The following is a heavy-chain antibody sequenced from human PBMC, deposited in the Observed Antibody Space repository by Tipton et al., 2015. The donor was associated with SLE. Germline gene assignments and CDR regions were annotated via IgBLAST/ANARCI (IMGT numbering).Heavy chain of an antibody. J-gene: IGHJ6*02. D-gene: IGHD3-10*01. CDR1: GGTFSTYG. Sequence: QLVQSGAEMKEPGSSVKVSCKASGGTFSTYGISWVRQAPGQGLEWMGGIIPIFGTTNHAQKFLGRLTITADESTDTAYMELSSLRSEDTAVYYCTREGGFTIPDVWGQGTTVTVSS. V-gene: IGHV1-69*01. CDR2: IIPIFGTT. CDR3: TREGGFTIPDV.